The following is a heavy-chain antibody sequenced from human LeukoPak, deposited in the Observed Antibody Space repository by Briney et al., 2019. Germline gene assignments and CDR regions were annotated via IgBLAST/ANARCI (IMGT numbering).Heavy chain of an antibody. D-gene: IGHD3-10*01. V-gene: IGHV4-39*07. CDR1: GGSISSSSYY. J-gene: IGHJ4*02. CDR2: IYYSGST. CDR3: ARAPGISRFDY. Sequence: SETLSLTCTVSGGSISSSSYYWGWIRQPPGKGLEWIGSIYYSGSTYYNPSLKSRVTISVDTSKNQFSLKLSSVTAADTAVYYCARAPGISRFDYWGQGTLVTVSS.